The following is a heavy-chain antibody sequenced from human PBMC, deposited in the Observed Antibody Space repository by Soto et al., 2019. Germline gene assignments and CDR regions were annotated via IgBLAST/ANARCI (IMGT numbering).Heavy chain of an antibody. Sequence: QVQLHESGPGLVKPSETLSLTCSVSGGSISDYYWSWIRQPPGKGLEWIGYIYYSGSTNYNPSLKSRVTISVDTSKNQFSLKLSSVTAADTAVYYCARGGIAARRPFDYWGQGTLVTVSS. CDR1: GGSISDYY. D-gene: IGHD6-25*01. J-gene: IGHJ4*02. CDR2: IYYSGST. V-gene: IGHV4-59*01. CDR3: ARGGIAARRPFDY.